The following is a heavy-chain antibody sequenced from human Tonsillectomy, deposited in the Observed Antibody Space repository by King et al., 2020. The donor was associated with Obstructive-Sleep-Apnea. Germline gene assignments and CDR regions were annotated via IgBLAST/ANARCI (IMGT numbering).Heavy chain of an antibody. Sequence: PLQESGPGLVKPSETLSLTCTVSGGSISSSSYYWGWIRQPPGKGLEWIGSIYYSGSTYYNPSLKSRVTISVDTSKNQFSLKLSSVTAADTAVYYCARVPADSSSWYGVYYYYYGMDVWGQGTTVTVSS. CDR1: GGSISSSSYY. J-gene: IGHJ6*02. D-gene: IGHD6-13*01. CDR3: ARVPADSSSWYGVYYYYYGMDV. V-gene: IGHV4-39*07. CDR2: IYYSGST.